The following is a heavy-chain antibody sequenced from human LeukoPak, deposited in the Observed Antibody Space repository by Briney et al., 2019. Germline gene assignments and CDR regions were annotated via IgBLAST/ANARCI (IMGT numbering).Heavy chain of an antibody. CDR3: AKGDDFWSGYSPFIFDY. CDR2: ISWNSGSI. CDR1: GFTFDDYA. D-gene: IGHD3-3*01. Sequence: GGSLRLSCAASGFTFDDYAMPWVRQAPGKGLEWVSGISWNSGSIGYADSVKGRFTISRGNAKNSLYLQMNSLRAEDTALYYCAKGDDFWSGYSPFIFDYWGQGTLVTVSS. V-gene: IGHV3-9*01. J-gene: IGHJ4*02.